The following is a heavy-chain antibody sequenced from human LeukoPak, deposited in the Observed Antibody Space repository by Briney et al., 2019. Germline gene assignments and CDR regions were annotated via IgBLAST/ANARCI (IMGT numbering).Heavy chain of an antibody. CDR2: VQNGGST. CDR1: GGSISSYY. D-gene: IGHD3-9*01. J-gene: IGHJ4*02. CDR3: ARVRRFNGYYNVYFDY. Sequence: KPSETLSLICTVSGGSISSYYWSWIRQPPGKRLEWIGHVQNGGSTNYNPSLKSRVTISVDSSNNQVSLKVRSVTAADTAVYYCARVRRFNGYYNVYFDYWGQGTLVTVSS. V-gene: IGHV4-59*01.